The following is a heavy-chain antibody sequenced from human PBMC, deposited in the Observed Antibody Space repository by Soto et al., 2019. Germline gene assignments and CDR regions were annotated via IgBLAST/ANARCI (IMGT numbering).Heavy chain of an antibody. CDR2: ISGSGGST. J-gene: IGHJ4*02. CDR3: AKDFDYSGDYDILTGYYY. CDR1: GFTFSSYA. V-gene: IGHV3-23*01. D-gene: IGHD3-9*01. Sequence: GGSLRLSCAASGFTFSSYAMSWVRQAPGKGLEWVSAISGSGGSTYYADSVKGRFTISRDNSKNTLYLQMNSLRAEDTAVYYCAKDFDYSGDYDILTGYYYWGQGTLVTVSS.